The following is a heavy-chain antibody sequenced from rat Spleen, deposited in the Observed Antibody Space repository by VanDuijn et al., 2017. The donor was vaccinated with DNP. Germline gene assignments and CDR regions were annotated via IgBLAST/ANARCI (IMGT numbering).Heavy chain of an antibody. CDR3: ARNWD. J-gene: IGHJ2*01. V-gene: IGHV5-31*01. Sequence: EVQLVESGGGLVQPGRSLKLSCVGSGFTFNNYWMTWIRQVPGKGLEWVASITSSGGTTYYPDSVKGRFTISRDNAKNTLYLQMNSLRSEDTATYYCARNWDWGQGVMVTVSS. D-gene: IGHD5-1*01. CDR1: GFTFNNYW. CDR2: ITSSGGTT.